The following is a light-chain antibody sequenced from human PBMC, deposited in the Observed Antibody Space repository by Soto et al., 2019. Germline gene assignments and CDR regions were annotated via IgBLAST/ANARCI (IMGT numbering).Light chain of an antibody. V-gene: IGKV3-20*01. J-gene: IGKJ4*01. CDR2: GAS. Sequence: EIVLTQSPGTLSLSPGERATLSCRASQSVRNTYVAWYQKKPGQAPRLLVSGASSRATGIPDRYSGSGSGTDFTLTINRLEPEDFAVYFCQQYGESPPTFGGGTKVDI. CDR3: QQYGESPPT. CDR1: QSVRNTY.